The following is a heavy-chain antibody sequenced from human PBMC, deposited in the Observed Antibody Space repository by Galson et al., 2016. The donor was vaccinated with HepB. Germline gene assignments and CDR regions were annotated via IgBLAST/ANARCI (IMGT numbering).Heavy chain of an antibody. D-gene: IGHD3-10*01. CDR2: VSYTGGT. CDR1: GGSISLSRYY. V-gene: IGHV4-39*07. CDR3: ARENYGSGRGHDF. J-gene: IGHJ4*02. Sequence: ETLSLTCTVSGGSISLSRYYWGWIRQPPGKGLEWIGSVSYTGGTYYNPSLRSRLIISVDTSKNQFSLKLNSMTAADTAVYYCARENYGSGRGHDFWGQGTLVTVSS.